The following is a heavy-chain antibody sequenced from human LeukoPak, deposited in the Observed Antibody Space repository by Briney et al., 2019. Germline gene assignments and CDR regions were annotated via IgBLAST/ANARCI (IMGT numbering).Heavy chain of an antibody. CDR2: INPNSGGT. CDR3: ARRGVGATTTRSFDY. D-gene: IGHD1-26*01. Sequence: GASVKVSCKASGYTFTDYYMHWVRPAPGQGLEWMGWINPNSGGTNYAQKFQGRVTMTRDTSISTAYMELSRLRSDDTAVYYCARRGVGATTTRSFDYWGQGTLVTVSS. CDR1: GYTFTDYY. J-gene: IGHJ4*02. V-gene: IGHV1-2*02.